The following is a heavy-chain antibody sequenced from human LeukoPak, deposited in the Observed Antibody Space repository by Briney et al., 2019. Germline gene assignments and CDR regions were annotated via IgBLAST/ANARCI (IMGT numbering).Heavy chain of an antibody. V-gene: IGHV4-34*01. D-gene: IGHD3/OR15-3a*01. CDR2: INYSGTT. Sequence: PSETLSLTCAVNGGAFSGYYWSWIRQSPEHGLVWIGDINYSGTTISNPSLESRASMSMDLTKKRFSLELTSMTAADTAVYYCVRRGEWTAWNFDYWAQGSLVTVAS. CDR1: GGAFSGYY. J-gene: IGHJ4*02. CDR3: VRRGEWTAWNFDY.